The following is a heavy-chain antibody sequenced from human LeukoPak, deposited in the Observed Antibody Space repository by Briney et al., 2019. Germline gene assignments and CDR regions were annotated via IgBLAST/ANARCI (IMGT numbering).Heavy chain of an antibody. V-gene: IGHV1-2*02. CDR3: AGGGLSSTSRFIDY. CDR1: GYICTDYY. CDR2: CKPNSSST. Sequence: ASVKVSCKASGYICTDYYRQWVRQATGQGLEWMGWCKPNSSSTNYAQKMRGMVTMTRDTSITTAHMELSGLRADDTAVYYCAGGGLSSTSRFIDYWGQGTLVTVSS. D-gene: IGHD2-2*01. J-gene: IGHJ4*02.